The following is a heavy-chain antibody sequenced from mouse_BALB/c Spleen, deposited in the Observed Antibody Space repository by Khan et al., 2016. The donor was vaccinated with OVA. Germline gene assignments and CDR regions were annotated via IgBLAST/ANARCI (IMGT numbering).Heavy chain of an antibody. CDR2: INPSNGGT. CDR1: GYTFTSYY. D-gene: IGHD1-1*02. V-gene: IGHV1S81*02. CDR3: TRSGYGAFAY. Sequence: QVQLKQSGAELVKPGASVRLSCKASGYTFTSYYLYWVKQRPGHGLEWIGDINPSNGGTNFNENFKTKATLTVDKSSSTAYMQLSSLTSEDSAVYYCTRSGYGAFAYWGKGLWSLSLQ. J-gene: IGHJ3*01.